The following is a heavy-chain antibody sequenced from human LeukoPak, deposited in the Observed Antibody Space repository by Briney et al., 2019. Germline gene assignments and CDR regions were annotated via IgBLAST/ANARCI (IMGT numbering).Heavy chain of an antibody. J-gene: IGHJ4*02. V-gene: IGHV3-23*01. CDR1: GFTLNSYA. CDR2: ISGSGSNT. D-gene: IGHD1-26*01. CDR3: AKGREAYSGSYTPFDS. Sequence: GGSLRLSCAASGFTLNSYAMSWVRQAPGKGLECVSTISGSGSNTYYTDSVKGRFTISRDSSKNTLYLQMNSLRAEDTAVYYCAKGREAYSGSYTPFDSWGQGTLVTVSS.